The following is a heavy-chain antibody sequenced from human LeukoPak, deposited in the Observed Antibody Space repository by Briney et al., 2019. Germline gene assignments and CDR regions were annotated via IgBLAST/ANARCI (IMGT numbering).Heavy chain of an antibody. D-gene: IGHD6-19*01. CDR2: MYYSGST. J-gene: IGHJ4*02. Sequence: PSETLSLTCTVSGGSISSYYWSWIWQPPGKGLEWIGYMYYSGSTSYNPSLRSRVTISVDTSKNQFSLKVSSVTAADTAVYYCARNLGSGWYYDYWGQGILVTVSS. V-gene: IGHV4-59*08. CDR1: GGSISSYY. CDR3: ARNLGSGWYYDY.